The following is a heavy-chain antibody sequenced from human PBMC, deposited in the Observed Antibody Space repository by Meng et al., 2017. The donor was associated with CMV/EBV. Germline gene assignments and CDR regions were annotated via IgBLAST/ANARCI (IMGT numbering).Heavy chain of an antibody. Sequence: GESLKISCAASGFTFSSFAMSWVRQAPGKGLEWVSTISVGGTNTYYADSVKGRFTISRDNSKNTLYLQMDNLRAEDTAVYYCAKGDPYSSSPLDYWGQGTLVTVSS. CDR2: ISVGGTNT. CDR3: AKGDPYSSSPLDY. D-gene: IGHD6-13*01. CDR1: GFTFSSFA. V-gene: IGHV3-23*01. J-gene: IGHJ4*02.